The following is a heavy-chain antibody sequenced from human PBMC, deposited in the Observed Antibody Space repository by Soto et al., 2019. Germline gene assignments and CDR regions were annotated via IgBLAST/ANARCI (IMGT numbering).Heavy chain of an antibody. D-gene: IGHD3-3*01. Sequence: PGGSLRLSCAASGFTFSDYYMSWIRQAPGKGLEWVSYISTSVTTIYYADSVKGRFTISRDNAKNSLYLQMNSLRAEDTAVYYCAREFWDSSSYYYGMDVWGQGTTVTVS. CDR3: AREFWDSSSYYYGMDV. CDR1: GFTFSDYY. CDR2: ISTSVTTI. V-gene: IGHV3-11*01. J-gene: IGHJ6*02.